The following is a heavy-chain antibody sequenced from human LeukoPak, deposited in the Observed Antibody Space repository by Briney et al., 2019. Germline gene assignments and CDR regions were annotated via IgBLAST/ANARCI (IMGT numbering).Heavy chain of an antibody. CDR1: GGSISSGSYY. J-gene: IGHJ4*02. CDR2: IYTSGST. Sequence: PSETLSLTCTVSGGSISSGSYYWSWIRQPAGKGLEWIGRIYTSGSTNYNPSLKSRVTISVDTSKNQFSLKLSSVTAADTAVYYCARGPNGAVAGALYYFDYWGQGTLVTVSS. V-gene: IGHV4-61*02. CDR3: ARGPNGAVAGALYYFDY. D-gene: IGHD6-19*01.